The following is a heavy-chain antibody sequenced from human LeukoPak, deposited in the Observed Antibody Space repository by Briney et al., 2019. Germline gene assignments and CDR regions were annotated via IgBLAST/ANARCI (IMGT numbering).Heavy chain of an antibody. J-gene: IGHJ3*02. CDR2: ISAYNGST. CDR3: ARARRKIWFGELSPDDAFDI. Sequence: ASVKVSCKASGYTFTSYGISWVRQAPGQGLEWMGWISAYNGSTNYAQKLRGRVTMTTDTSTSTAYMELRSLRSDDTAVYYCARARRKIWFGELSPDDAFDIWGQGTMVTVSS. D-gene: IGHD3-10*01. CDR1: GYTFTSYG. V-gene: IGHV1-18*01.